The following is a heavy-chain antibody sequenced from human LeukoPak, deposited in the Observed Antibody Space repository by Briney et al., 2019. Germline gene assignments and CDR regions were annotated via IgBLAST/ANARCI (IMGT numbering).Heavy chain of an antibody. Sequence: SETLSLTCSVSGGSFSNYYCNWIRQPAGEGLEWIGRTDSSGTTKYNPSLKSRVTMSIDTSQREVSLTLSSMTAADTAVYFCARGSGSYRPLYFFDYWGQGTLVTVSS. CDR1: GGSFSNYY. J-gene: IGHJ4*02. D-gene: IGHD1-26*01. CDR2: TDSSGTT. V-gene: IGHV4-4*07. CDR3: ARGSGSYRPLYFFDY.